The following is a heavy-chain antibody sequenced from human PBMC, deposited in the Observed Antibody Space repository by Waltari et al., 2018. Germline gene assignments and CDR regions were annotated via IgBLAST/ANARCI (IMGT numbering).Heavy chain of an antibody. J-gene: IGHJ6*02. V-gene: IGHV3-74*01. Sequence: EVQLVESGGGLVQPGGSLRLSCEVSGFPFVTSWMHWVRQVPGKGLVWVARINSDGSTINYADSVKGRFTISRDNAKNTVYLQMNSLRVEDTAVYFCARVRLAHYDYFGFDVWGQGTTVTVSS. CDR2: INSDGSTI. CDR3: ARVRLAHYDYFGFDV. CDR1: GFPFVTSW. D-gene: IGHD6-6*01.